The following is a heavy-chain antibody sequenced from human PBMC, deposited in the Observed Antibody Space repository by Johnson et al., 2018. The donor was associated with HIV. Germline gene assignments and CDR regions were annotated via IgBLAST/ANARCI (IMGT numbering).Heavy chain of an antibody. CDR1: GFTFSSYA. D-gene: IGHD6-13*01. CDR2: ISYDGSNK. V-gene: IGHV3-30*04. CDR3: ARGIAAAGSDAFDI. Sequence: QEQLVESGGGVVQPGRSLRLSCAASGFTFSSYAMHWVRQAPGKGLEWVAVISYDGSNKYYADSVKGRFTISRDNSKNTLYLQMNSLRAEDTAVYYCARGIAAAGSDAFDIWGQGTMVTVSS. J-gene: IGHJ3*02.